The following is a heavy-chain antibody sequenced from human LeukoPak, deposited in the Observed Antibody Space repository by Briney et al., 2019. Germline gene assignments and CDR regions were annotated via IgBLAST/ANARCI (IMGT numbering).Heavy chain of an antibody. CDR1: GFTFSSYG. V-gene: IGHV3-30*03. Sequence: GGSLRLSCAASGFTFSSYGMHWVRQAPGKGLEWVAVISYDGSNKYYADSVKGRFTISRDNSKNTLYLQMNSLRAEDTAVYYCARAFRGYSYGDFAYWGQGTLVTVSS. J-gene: IGHJ4*02. CDR2: ISYDGSNK. CDR3: ARAFRGYSYGDFAY. D-gene: IGHD5-18*01.